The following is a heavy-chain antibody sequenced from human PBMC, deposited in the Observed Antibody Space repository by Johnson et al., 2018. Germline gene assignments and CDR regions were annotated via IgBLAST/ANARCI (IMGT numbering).Heavy chain of an antibody. V-gene: IGHV3-53*01. J-gene: IGHJ3*02. CDR1: GLSVGRNY. D-gene: IGHD2-15*01. CDR3: ASDTGAGFSRGDSCYSAFDI. Sequence: VQLVQSGGGLIQPGGSLRLSCAASGLSVGRNYMSWVRQSPGEGLEWVSIIYSGDNAYYADSVKGRFTISRDTSKNTLNLQMGSLRVEDTAMYYLASDTGAGFSRGDSCYSAFDIWGQGTMVTVSS. CDR2: IYSGDNA.